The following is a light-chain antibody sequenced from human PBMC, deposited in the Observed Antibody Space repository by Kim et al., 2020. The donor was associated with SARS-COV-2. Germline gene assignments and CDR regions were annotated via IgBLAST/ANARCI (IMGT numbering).Light chain of an antibody. V-gene: IGLV1-44*01. CDR2: NNN. CDR1: SSNIGSNT. J-gene: IGLJ2*01. Sequence: QSVLTQPPSASGTPGQRVTISCSGSSSNIGSNTVNWYQQLPGTAPKLLIYNNNQRPSGVPDRFSGSKSVTSASLAISGLQSEDEADYYCTAWDDSLNGVVFGGGTQLTVL. CDR3: TAWDDSLNGVV.